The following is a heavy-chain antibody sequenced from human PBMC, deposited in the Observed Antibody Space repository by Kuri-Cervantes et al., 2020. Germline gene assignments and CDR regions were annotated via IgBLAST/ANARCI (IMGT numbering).Heavy chain of an antibody. D-gene: IGHD2-15*01. CDR2: ISYDGSNK. V-gene: IGHV3-30-3*01. J-gene: IGHJ5*02. CDR3: AGDFWVAATRRVANWFDP. CDR1: GFTFSSYA. Sequence: GESLKISCAASGFTFSSYAMHWVRQAPGKGLEWVAVISYDGSNKYYADSVKGRFTISRDNSKNTLYLQMNSLRAEDTAVYYCAGDFWVAATRRVANWFDPWGQGTLVTVSS.